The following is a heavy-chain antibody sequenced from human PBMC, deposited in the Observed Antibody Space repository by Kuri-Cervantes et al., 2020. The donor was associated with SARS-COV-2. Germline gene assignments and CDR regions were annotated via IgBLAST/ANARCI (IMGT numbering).Heavy chain of an antibody. CDR3: ARGVGAAVAGTLITIYYYYGMDV. D-gene: IGHD6-19*01. CDR1: GGSISSSSYY. V-gene: IGHV4-39*01. Sequence: GSLRLSCTVSGGSISSSSYYWGWIRQPPGKGLEWIGSIYYSGSTYYNPSVKSRVTISVDTSKNQFSLKLSSVTAADTAVYYCARGVGAAVAGTLITIYYYYGMDVWGQGTTVTVSS. J-gene: IGHJ6*02. CDR2: IYYSGST.